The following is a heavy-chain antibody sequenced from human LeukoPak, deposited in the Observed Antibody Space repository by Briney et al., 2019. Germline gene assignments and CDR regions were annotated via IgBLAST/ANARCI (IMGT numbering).Heavy chain of an antibody. CDR1: GFTFSTYW. D-gene: IGHD3-3*01. J-gene: IGHJ4*02. CDR3: ARVPPLLFGAGSRNI. V-gene: IGHV3-7*01. Sequence: PGGSLRLSCAASGFTFSTYWMSWVRQAPGKGLEWVANIKQDGSEKNYVDSVKGRFTISRDNAKNSLYLQMNSLRAEDTAVYFCARVPPLLFGAGSRNIGGQGTLVTVSS. CDR2: IKQDGSEK.